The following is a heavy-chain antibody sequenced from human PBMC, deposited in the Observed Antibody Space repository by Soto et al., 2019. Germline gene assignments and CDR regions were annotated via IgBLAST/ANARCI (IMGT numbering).Heavy chain of an antibody. D-gene: IGHD3-22*01. Sequence: QMQLQASGPGLVKPSETLSLTCNVSGASVSHGYWSWIRQPPGKGLEWIGFMYFGGSFNYNPSLTRRATLSVAPSKNQFPMKLPSVTASDTAVYYCARSYYDSTGFAVDPWGQGTLVTVSS. CDR2: MYFGGSF. V-gene: IGHV4-59*02. J-gene: IGHJ5*02. CDR3: ARSYYDSTGFAVDP. CDR1: GASVSHGY.